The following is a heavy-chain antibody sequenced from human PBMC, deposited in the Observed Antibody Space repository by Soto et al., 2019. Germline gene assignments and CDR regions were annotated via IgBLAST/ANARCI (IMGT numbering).Heavy chain of an antibody. CDR2: VDPEDGEA. D-gene: IGHD5-18*01. CDR1: GYSFSDYY. CDR3: ATGSVDTALARDWFDP. J-gene: IGHJ5*02. V-gene: IGHV1-69-2*01. Sequence: VQLVQSAAEVKKPGAAVKISCKVSGYSFSDYYIHWVQQAPGKGLEWMGLVDPEDGEAMYAEKFKGRVTITADTSTDTAYMELSSLRSEDTAAYYCATGSVDTALARDWFDPWGQGTLVTVSS.